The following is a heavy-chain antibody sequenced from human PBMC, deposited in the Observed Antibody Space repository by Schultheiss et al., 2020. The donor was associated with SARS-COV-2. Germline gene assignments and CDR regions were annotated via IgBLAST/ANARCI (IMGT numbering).Heavy chain of an antibody. J-gene: IGHJ6*02. CDR1: GFTFDDYA. D-gene: IGHD2-2*01. V-gene: IGHV3-9*01. CDR3: ARDGAHVVVPAAGDYYYYYGMDV. CDR2: ISWNGGSI. Sequence: SLKISCAASGFTFDDYAIHWVRQAPGKGLEWVSGISWNGGSIGYADSVKGRFTISRDNAKNSLYLQMNSLRAEDTAVYYCARDGAHVVVPAAGDYYYYYGMDVWGQGTTVTVSS.